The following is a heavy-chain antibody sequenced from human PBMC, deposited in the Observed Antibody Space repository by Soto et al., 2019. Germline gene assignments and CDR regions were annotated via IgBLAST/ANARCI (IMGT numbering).Heavy chain of an antibody. Sequence: SETLSLTCTVSGGSISSYYWSWIRQPPGKGLEWIGYIYYSGSTNYNPSLKSRVTISVDTSKNQFSLKLSSVTAADTAVYYCARGGYSSSWYYFDYWGQGTLVTVSS. D-gene: IGHD6-13*01. V-gene: IGHV4-59*01. CDR1: GGSISSYY. CDR2: IYYSGST. CDR3: ARGGYSSSWYYFDY. J-gene: IGHJ4*02.